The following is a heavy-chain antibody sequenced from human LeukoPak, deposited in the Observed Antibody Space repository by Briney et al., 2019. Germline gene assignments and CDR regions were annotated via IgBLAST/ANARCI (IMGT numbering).Heavy chain of an antibody. V-gene: IGHV5-51*01. CDR3: ARRVGGTTSRAFDI. J-gene: IGHJ3*02. CDR2: IYPGDSDT. CDR1: GYSFTSYW. D-gene: IGHD1-26*01. Sequence: GGSLRLSCAASGYSFTSYWIAWVRQMPGKGLEYMGIIYPGDSDTRYSPSFQGQVTISADKSISTAYLQWSSLKASDTAMYYCARRVGGTTSRAFDIWGQGTMVSVSS.